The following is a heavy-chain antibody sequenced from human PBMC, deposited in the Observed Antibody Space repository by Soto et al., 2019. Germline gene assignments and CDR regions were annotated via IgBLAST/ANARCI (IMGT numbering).Heavy chain of an antibody. CDR1: GGSISSSNW. J-gene: IGHJ6*02. V-gene: IGHV4-4*02. CDR2: IYHSGST. CDR3: ARDLTYYDFWSGSHPFYYYYGMDV. D-gene: IGHD3-3*01. Sequence: PSETLSLTCAVSGGSISSSNWWSWVRQPPGKGLEWIGEIYHSGSTNYNPSLKSRVTISVDKSKNQFSLKLSSVTAADTAVYYCARDLTYYDFWSGSHPFYYYYGMDVWGQGTTVT.